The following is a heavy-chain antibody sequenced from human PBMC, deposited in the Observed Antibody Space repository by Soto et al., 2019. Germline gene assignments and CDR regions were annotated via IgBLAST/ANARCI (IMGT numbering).Heavy chain of an antibody. CDR2: ISYSGST. Sequence: PSETLSLTCTVSGASISSYYWNWIRQPPGKGLEWIGYISYSGSTNYSPSLKSRVTISVDTSKNQFSLKLSSVTAADTAVYYCARAAYNVDYWGQGTLVTAPQ. CDR1: GASISSYY. D-gene: IGHD1-1*01. CDR3: ARAAYNVDY. J-gene: IGHJ4*02. V-gene: IGHV4-59*01.